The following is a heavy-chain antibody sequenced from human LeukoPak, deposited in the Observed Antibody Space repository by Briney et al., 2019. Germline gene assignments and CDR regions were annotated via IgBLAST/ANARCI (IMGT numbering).Heavy chain of an antibody. CDR1: GYKFTNHY. D-gene: IGHD3-10*01. Sequence: ASVKVSCKASGYKFTNHYMHWVRQAPGQGLEWMGLFSPRGGSTSYAQKFQGRVFMTGDTSTGTVYMELSSLMSDDAAVYYCARDEVAGTYYFDYWGQGTLVTVSS. V-gene: IGHV1-46*01. J-gene: IGHJ4*02. CDR3: ARDEVAGTYYFDY. CDR2: FSPRGGST.